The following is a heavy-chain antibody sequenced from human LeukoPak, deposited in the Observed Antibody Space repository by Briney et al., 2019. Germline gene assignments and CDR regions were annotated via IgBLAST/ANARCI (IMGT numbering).Heavy chain of an antibody. V-gene: IGHV3-21*01. CDR3: ARGGSGSYYFDY. CDR1: GFTFSSYN. J-gene: IGHJ4*02. CDR2: ISSSSSYI. D-gene: IGHD3-10*01. Sequence: GGSLRLSCAASGFTFSSYNMNWVRQAPGKGLEWVSSISSSSSYIYYADSVKGRFTISRDNAKNSLYLQMNSLRAEDAAVYYCARGGSGSYYFDYWGQGTLVTVSS.